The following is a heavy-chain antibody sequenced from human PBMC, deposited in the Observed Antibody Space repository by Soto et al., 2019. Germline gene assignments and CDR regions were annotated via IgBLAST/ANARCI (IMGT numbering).Heavy chain of an antibody. CDR2: ISGSGGST. V-gene: IGHV3-23*01. D-gene: IGHD2-15*01. CDR1: GFTFSSYA. Sequence: LRLSCAASGFTFSSYAMSWVRQAPGKGLEWVSAISGSGGSTYYADSVKGRFTISRDNSKNALYLQMNSLKAEDTAVYYCAKALTTSEDIVVVVAATNTAYAFDYWGQGTLVTVSS. J-gene: IGHJ4*02. CDR3: AKALTTSEDIVVVVAATNTAYAFDY.